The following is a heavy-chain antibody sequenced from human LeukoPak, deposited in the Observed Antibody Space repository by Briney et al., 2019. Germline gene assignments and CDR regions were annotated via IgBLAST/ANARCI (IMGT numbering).Heavy chain of an antibody. D-gene: IGHD1-26*01. V-gene: IGHV4-4*07. Sequence: SETLSLTCTVSGGSISSYYWSWIRQPAGKGLEWIGRIHTSGSTNYNPSLKSRVTMSVDTSKNQFSLRLNSVTAADTAMYYCAKSGGYGLIDYWGQGTLVTVSS. CDR1: GGSISSYY. CDR2: IHTSGST. CDR3: AKSGGYGLIDY. J-gene: IGHJ4*02.